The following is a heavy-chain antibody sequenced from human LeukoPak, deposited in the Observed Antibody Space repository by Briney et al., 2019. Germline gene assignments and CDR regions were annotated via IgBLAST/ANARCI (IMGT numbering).Heavy chain of an antibody. V-gene: IGHV3-48*03. D-gene: IGHD5-18*01. CDR2: ISTIGGTI. J-gene: IGHJ4*02. CDR1: GFRFCDYE. Sequence: GGSLRLSCGASGFRFCDYEMNWGRQAPGEGLEWISYISTIGGTIYYADSVEGRFTISRDNAKNALYLQMNSLRVEDTGFYYCVRDGYSYGYDFDYWGQGTLVAVSP. CDR3: VRDGYSYGYDFDY.